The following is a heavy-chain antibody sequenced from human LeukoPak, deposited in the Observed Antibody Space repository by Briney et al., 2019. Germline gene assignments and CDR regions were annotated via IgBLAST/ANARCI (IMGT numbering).Heavy chain of an antibody. CDR1: GGSFSGYY. D-gene: IGHD3-3*01. J-gene: IGHJ6*02. CDR2: INHSGGT. V-gene: IGHV4-34*01. CDR3: ARIFGVAPYYYGMDV. Sequence: SETLSLTCAVYGGSFSGYYWSWIRQPPGKGLEWIGEINHSGGTNYNPSLKSRVTISVDTSKNQFSLKLSSVTAADTAVYYCARIFGVAPYYYGMDVWGQGTTVTVSS.